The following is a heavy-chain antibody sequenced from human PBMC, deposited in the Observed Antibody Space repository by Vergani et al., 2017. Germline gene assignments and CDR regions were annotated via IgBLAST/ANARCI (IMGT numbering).Heavy chain of an antibody. J-gene: IGHJ5*02. CDR2: IYYSGCT. CDR3: ARHSTVDWLVKLGWIGP. Sequence: QLQLQESGPGLVKPPATLSLTCSVPGASIRSSNHYWGWIRQPPGKGLEWIASIYYSGCTYYHPSLKSRVTISVHTSKNQFSLKLSSVTAADTAVYFWARHSTVDWLVKLGWIGPWGQAILVTVSS. D-gene: IGHD4-23*01. CDR1: GASIRSSNHY. V-gene: IGHV4-39*01.